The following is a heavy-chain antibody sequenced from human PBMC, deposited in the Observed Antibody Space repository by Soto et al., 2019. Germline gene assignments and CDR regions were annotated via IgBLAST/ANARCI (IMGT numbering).Heavy chain of an antibody. Sequence: SVKVSCKASGYTFTSYYMHWVRQAPGQGLEWMGGIIPIFGTANYAQKFQGRVTITADESTSTAYMELSSLRSEDTAVYYCARARVGATYDYWGQGTLVTVSS. CDR1: GYTFTSYY. CDR2: IIPIFGTA. V-gene: IGHV1-69*13. D-gene: IGHD1-26*01. J-gene: IGHJ4*02. CDR3: ARARVGATYDY.